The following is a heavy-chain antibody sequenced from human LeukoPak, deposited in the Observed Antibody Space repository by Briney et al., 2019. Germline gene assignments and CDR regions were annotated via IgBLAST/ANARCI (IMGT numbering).Heavy chain of an antibody. CDR3: ARVYFAFPDYYGMDV. CDR1: GGSISSYY. CDR2: IYTSGST. V-gene: IGHV4-4*07. J-gene: IGHJ6*02. Sequence: PSETLSLTCTASGGSISSYYWSWIRQPAGKGLEWIGRIYTSGSTNYNPSLKSRVTMSVDTSKNQFSLKLSSVTAADTAVYYCARVYFAFPDYYGMDVWGQGTTVTVSS. D-gene: IGHD3-9*01.